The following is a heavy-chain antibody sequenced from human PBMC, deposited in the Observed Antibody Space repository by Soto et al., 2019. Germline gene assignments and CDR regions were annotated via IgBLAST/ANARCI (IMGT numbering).Heavy chain of an antibody. Sequence: PGGCLRLSCAASGFTVSSNYMSWVRQAPGKGLEWVSVIYSGGSTYYADSVKGRFTISRHNSKNTLYPQMNSLRAEDTAVYYCARGSNLAFDYWGQGTLVTVSS. CDR2: IYSGGST. CDR1: GFTVSSNY. CDR3: ARGSNLAFDY. D-gene: IGHD7-27*01. J-gene: IGHJ4*02. V-gene: IGHV3-53*04.